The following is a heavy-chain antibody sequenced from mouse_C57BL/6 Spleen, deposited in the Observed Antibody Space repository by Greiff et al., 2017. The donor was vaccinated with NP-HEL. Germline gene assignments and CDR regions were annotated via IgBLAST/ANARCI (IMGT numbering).Heavy chain of an antibody. J-gene: IGHJ4*01. D-gene: IGHD2-3*01. V-gene: IGHV1-53*01. Sequence: VQLQQPGTELVKPGASVKLSCKASGYTFTSYWMHWVKQRPGQGLEWIGNITPSHGGTNYNEKFKSKTPLTVDKSSSTASMRLSSLTSEDSAVYYYARMIYAMDYWGQGTSVTVSS. CDR1: GYTFTSYW. CDR2: ITPSHGGT. CDR3: ARMIYAMDY.